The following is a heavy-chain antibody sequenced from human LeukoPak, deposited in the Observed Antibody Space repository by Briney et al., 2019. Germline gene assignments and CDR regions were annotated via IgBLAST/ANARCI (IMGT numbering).Heavy chain of an antibody. CDR2: ITSSGDGT. J-gene: IGHJ5*01. V-gene: IGHV3-23*01. D-gene: IGHD3-22*01. CDR3: AKDRPNYYGNNGHYYRRNGDS. Sequence: GSLRLSCAASGFTFSTYAMSWVRQAPGKGLEWVSAITSSGDGTYYAGSVKGRFTISRDNSKNTLYLQMDNLRAEDTAVYYCAKDRPNYYGNNGHYYRRNGDSWGQGTLVTVSS. CDR1: GFTFSTYA.